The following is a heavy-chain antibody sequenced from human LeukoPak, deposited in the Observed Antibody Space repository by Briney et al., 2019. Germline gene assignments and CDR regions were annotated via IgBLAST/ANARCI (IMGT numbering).Heavy chain of an antibody. Sequence: PGGSLRLFCAASGFTFSRYGMYWVRQAPGKGLEWVGRITGRDVSYTTQYATSVKGRFTISRDDSKNSLYLQMGSLKTEDTAVYYCTRDSSWAFGGYWGRGTLVTVSS. J-gene: IGHJ4*02. V-gene: IGHV3-72*01. D-gene: IGHD3-10*01. CDR1: GFTFSRYG. CDR3: TRDSSWAFGGY. CDR2: ITGRDVSYTT.